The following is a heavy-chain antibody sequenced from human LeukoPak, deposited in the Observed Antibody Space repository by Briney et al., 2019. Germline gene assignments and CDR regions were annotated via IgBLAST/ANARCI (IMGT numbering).Heavy chain of an antibody. CDR3: ARGGLPRSDIVVVPADLLN. CDR2: IIPIFGTA. Sequence: EASVRVSCKASGGTFSSYAISWVRQAPGQGVEWMGGIIPIFGTANYAQKFQGRVTITADESTSTAYMELSSLRSEDTAVYYCARGGLPRSDIVVVPADLLNWGQGTLVTVSS. V-gene: IGHV1-69*13. CDR1: GGTFSSYA. D-gene: IGHD2-2*01. J-gene: IGHJ4*02.